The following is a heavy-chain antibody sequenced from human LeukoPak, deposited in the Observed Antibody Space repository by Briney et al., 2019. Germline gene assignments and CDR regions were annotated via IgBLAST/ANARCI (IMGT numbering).Heavy chain of an antibody. J-gene: IGHJ3*02. CDR2: ISSSSSYI. D-gene: IGHD2-15*01. V-gene: IGHV3-21*01. CDR1: GGTFSSYS. CDR3: ARDLGYCSGGSCRADAFDI. Sequence: SCKASGGTFSSYSMNWVRQAPGKGLEWVSSISSSSSYIYYADSVKGRFTISRDNAKNSLYLQMNSLRAEDTAVYYCARDLGYCSGGSCRADAFDIWGQGTMVTVSS.